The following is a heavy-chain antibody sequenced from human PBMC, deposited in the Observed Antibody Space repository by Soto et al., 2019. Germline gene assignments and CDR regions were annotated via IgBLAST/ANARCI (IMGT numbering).Heavy chain of an antibody. CDR1: GFTFSSYG. V-gene: IGHV3-33*01. D-gene: IGHD1-1*01. J-gene: IGHJ6*02. CDR2: IWYDGSNK. CDR3: ARDQGTGYYYYGMDV. Sequence: GGSLRLSCAASGFTFSSYGMHWVRQAPGKGLEWVAVIWYDGSNKYYADSVKGRFTISRDNSKNTLYLQMNRLRAEDTAVYYCARDQGTGYYYYGMDVWGQGTTVTVSS.